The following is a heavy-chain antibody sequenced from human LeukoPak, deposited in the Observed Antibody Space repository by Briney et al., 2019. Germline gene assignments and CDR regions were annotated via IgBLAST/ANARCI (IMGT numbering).Heavy chain of an antibody. CDR1: GFTFSSCG. D-gene: IGHD4-23*01. Sequence: QTGGSLRLSCAASGFTFSSCGMNWVRQAPGKGLEWVSYISSTGSTIYYADSVKGRFTLSRDNSKNTLYLQMNSLRAEDTAVYYCAKESMYYSGNYYYDGMDVCGQGTTVTVSS. CDR3: AKESMYYSGNYYYDGMDV. CDR2: ISSTGSTI. V-gene: IGHV3-48*01. J-gene: IGHJ6*02.